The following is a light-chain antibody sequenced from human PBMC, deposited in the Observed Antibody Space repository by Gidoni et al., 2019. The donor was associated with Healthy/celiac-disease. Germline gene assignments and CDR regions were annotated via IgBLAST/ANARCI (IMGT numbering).Light chain of an antibody. V-gene: IGLV2-14*03. J-gene: IGLJ2*01. CDR2: DVS. CDR1: SSDVGGYNY. CDR3: SSYTSSSVV. Sequence: QSALTQPASVSGSPGQSITISCTGTSSDVGGYNYVSWYQQTPGKAPKLMIYDVSNRPSGVSNRFSGSKSGNTASLTISGLQAEDEADYYCSSYTSSSVVSGGGTKLTVL.